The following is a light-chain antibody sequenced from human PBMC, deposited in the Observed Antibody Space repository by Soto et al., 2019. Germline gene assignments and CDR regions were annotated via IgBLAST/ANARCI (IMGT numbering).Light chain of an antibody. J-gene: IGKJ2*01. Sequence: EIALTQSPGTLSLSPGERATLSCRASRSINSRYLAWYQQKPGQAPRLLIYGASSRATGIPVRFSGSGSGTDFTLTISRLELGDFAVYHCHQYGYSPNTFGQGTKLEIK. CDR3: HQYGYSPNT. CDR1: RSINSRY. V-gene: IGKV3-20*01. CDR2: GAS.